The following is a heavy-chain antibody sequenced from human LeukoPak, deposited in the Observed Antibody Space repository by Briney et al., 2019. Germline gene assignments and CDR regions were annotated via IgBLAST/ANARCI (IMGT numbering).Heavy chain of an antibody. J-gene: IGHJ4*02. CDR2: INHSGST. D-gene: IGHD6-13*01. V-gene: IGHV4-34*01. Sequence: PSETLSLTCAVYVGPLSGYYWSWIRQPPGKGLEWIGEINHSGSTVYNQSLKSRLTILVDPSKNQFSSKQSSVDAAETAVYYCARGGYSSSWFDWGQGTLVTVSS. CDR3: ARGGYSSSWFD. CDR1: VGPLSGYY.